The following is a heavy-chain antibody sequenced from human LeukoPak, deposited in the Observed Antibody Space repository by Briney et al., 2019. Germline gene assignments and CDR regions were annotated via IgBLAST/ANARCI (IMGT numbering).Heavy chain of an antibody. J-gene: IGHJ6*02. D-gene: IGHD5-18*01. V-gene: IGHV4-39*07. CDR2: IYYSGST. CDR1: GGSISSSSYY. Sequence: KPSETLSLTCTVSGGSISSSSYYWGWIRQPPGKGLEWIGSIYYSGSTYYNPSLKSRVTISVETSKNQFSLKLSSVTAADTAVYYCARAAVDTAILGVDYYYGMDVWGQGTTVTVSS. CDR3: ARAAVDTAILGVDYYYGMDV.